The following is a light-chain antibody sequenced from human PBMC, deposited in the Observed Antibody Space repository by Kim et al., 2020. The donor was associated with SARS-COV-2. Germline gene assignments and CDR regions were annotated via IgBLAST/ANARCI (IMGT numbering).Light chain of an antibody. CDR3: HQYGSSPLT. V-gene: IGKV3-20*01. Sequence: WSPVERATFSCRASQSVTSNFLAWYQQKPGQAPRLLIYSASSRATGIPDRFSGSGSGTDFTLTINRVEPEDFVVYYCHQYGSSPLTFGPGTKLEI. CDR2: SAS. J-gene: IGKJ2*01. CDR1: QSVTSNF.